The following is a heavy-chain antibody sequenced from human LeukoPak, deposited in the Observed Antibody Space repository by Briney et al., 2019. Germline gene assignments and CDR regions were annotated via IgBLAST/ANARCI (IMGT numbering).Heavy chain of an antibody. D-gene: IGHD3-10*01. J-gene: IGHJ4*02. V-gene: IGHV3-33*01. Sequence: GRSLRLSCAASGFTFSSYGMHWVRQAPGKGLEWVALIWYDGSSKYYADSVKGRFTLSRDSSKSTLHLQMDSLRAEDTAVYYCAIGASYYGSGRSNFDYWGQGTLVTVSS. CDR3: AIGASYYGSGRSNFDY. CDR2: IWYDGSSK. CDR1: GFTFSSYG.